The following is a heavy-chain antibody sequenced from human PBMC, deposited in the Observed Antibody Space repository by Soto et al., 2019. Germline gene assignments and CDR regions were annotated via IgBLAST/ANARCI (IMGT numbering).Heavy chain of an antibody. J-gene: IGHJ5*02. D-gene: IGHD6-13*01. CDR3: ASDRQQLNWFDP. V-gene: IGHV1-3*05. CDR1: GYTFTSYA. Sequence: QVQLVQSGAEEKKPGASVKVSCKASGYTFTSYAMHWVRQAPGQRLEWMGWINAGNGNTKYSQKFQGRVTITRDTSASTDYMELSSLRSEDTAVYYCASDRQQLNWFDPWGQGTLVTVSS. CDR2: INAGNGNT.